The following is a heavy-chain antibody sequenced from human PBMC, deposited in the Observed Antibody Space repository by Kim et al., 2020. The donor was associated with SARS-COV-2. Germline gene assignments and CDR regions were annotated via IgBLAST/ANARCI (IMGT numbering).Heavy chain of an antibody. Sequence: GGSLRLSCAASGFTFSSYAMSWVRQAPGKGLEWVSAISGSGGSTYYADSVKGRFTISRDNSKNTLYLQMNSLRAEDTAVYYCAKGSGSSPRTNWFDPWGQGTLVTVSS. V-gene: IGHV3-23*01. CDR1: GFTFSSYA. J-gene: IGHJ5*02. CDR3: AKGSGSSPRTNWFDP. CDR2: ISGSGGST. D-gene: IGHD1-26*01.